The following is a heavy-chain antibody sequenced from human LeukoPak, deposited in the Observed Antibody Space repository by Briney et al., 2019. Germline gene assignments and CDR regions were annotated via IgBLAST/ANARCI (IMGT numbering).Heavy chain of an antibody. CDR2: IYYSGST. J-gene: IGHJ4*02. CDR1: GGSISSYY. Sequence: SETLSLTXTVSGGSISSYYWSWIRQPPGKGLEWIGYIYYSGSTNYNPSLKSRVTISVDTSKNQFSLKLSSVTAADTAVYYCARGRSMGLRLGELSFIDYWGQGTLVTVSS. D-gene: IGHD3-16*02. V-gene: IGHV4-59*01. CDR3: ARGRSMGLRLGELSFIDY.